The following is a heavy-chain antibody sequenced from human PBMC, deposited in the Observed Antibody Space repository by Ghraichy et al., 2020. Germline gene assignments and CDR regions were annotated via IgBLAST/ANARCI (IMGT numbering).Heavy chain of an antibody. CDR2: INHSGST. CDR1: GGSFSGYY. J-gene: IGHJ4*02. CDR3: ARGAHYYGSGSIGY. V-gene: IGHV4-34*01. D-gene: IGHD3-10*01. Sequence: SETLSLTCAVYGGSFSGYYWSWIRQPPGKGLEWIGEINHSGSTNYNPSLKSRVTISVDTSKNQFSLKLSSVTAADTAVYYCARGAHYYGSGSIGYWGQGTLVTVSS.